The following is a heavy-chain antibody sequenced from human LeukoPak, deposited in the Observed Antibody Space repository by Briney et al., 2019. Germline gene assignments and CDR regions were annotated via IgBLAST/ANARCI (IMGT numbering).Heavy chain of an antibody. Sequence: SETLSLTCTVSGGSITSSIYYWGWIRQPPGKGLEWIGSIYYSGRTYYNPSLKSRVTISVDTSKNQFSLKLSSVTAADTGVYCCATPLRSDTAMVMPEHWGQGTLVIVSS. CDR2: IYYSGRT. D-gene: IGHD5-18*01. V-gene: IGHV4-39*01. CDR1: GGSITSSIYY. J-gene: IGHJ1*01. CDR3: ATPLRSDTAMVMPEH.